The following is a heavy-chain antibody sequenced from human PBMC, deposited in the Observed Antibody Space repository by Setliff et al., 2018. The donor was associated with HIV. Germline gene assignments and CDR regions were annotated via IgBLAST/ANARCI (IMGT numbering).Heavy chain of an antibody. J-gene: IGHJ4*02. D-gene: IGHD1-26*01. V-gene: IGHV4-59*08. CDR1: GGSISSYY. Sequence: SETLSLTCTVSGGSISSYYWSWIRRPPGKGLEWIGYIYYSGSTNYNPSLKSRVTISVDTSKNQFSLKLSSVTAADTAVYYCARRMSSGSYYDYWGQGTLVTVSS. CDR3: ARRMSSGSYYDY. CDR2: IYYSGST.